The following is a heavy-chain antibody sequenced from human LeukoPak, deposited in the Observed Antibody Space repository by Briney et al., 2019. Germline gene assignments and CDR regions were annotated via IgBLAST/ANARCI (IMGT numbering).Heavy chain of an antibody. J-gene: IGHJ4*02. Sequence: GGSLRLSCAASGFTFDDYTMHWVRQAPGKGLEWVSLISWDGGSTYYADSVKGRFTISRDNSKNSLYLQMNSLRTEDTALYYCAGGYEGPCDYWGQGTLVTVSS. CDR3: AGGYEGPCDY. D-gene: IGHD5-12*01. V-gene: IGHV3-43*01. CDR1: GFTFDDYT. CDR2: ISWDGGST.